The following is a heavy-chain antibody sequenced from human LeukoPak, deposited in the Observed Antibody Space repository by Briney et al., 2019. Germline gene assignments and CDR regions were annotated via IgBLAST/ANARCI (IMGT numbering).Heavy chain of an antibody. D-gene: IGHD3-22*01. V-gene: IGHV3-30*02. CDR2: IRYDGSNK. CDR3: AKEGDGNYYDSSGYYYYGYYFDY. Sequence: GGSLRLSCAASGFTFSSYGMHWVRQAPGKGLEWVAFIRYDGSNKYYADSVKGRFTISRDNSKNTLYLQMNSLRAEDTAVYYCAKEGDGNYYDSSGYYYYGYYFDYWGQGTLVTVSS. J-gene: IGHJ4*02. CDR1: GFTFSSYG.